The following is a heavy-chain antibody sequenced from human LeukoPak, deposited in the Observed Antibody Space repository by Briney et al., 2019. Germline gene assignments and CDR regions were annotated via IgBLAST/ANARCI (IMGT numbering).Heavy chain of an antibody. CDR2: IKQDGSKK. CDR1: GFPFSSYW. J-gene: IGHJ4*02. Sequence: GGSLRLSCVASGFPFSSYWMTWVRQAPGKGLEWVANIKQDGSKKSYMDSVKGRFTISRDNAKNSLYLQMNGLRAEDTAIYYCTRVGYIDEGIDYWGQGTLVTVSS. D-gene: IGHD5-24*01. CDR3: TRVGYIDEGIDY. V-gene: IGHV3-7*04.